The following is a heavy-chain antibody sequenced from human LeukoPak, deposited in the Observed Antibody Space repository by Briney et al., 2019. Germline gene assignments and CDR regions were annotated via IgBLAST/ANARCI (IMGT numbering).Heavy chain of an antibody. J-gene: IGHJ4*02. CDR1: GFTFNDYA. Sequence: GGSLRLSCAASGFTFNDYAMSWVRQAPGKGLEWVSTVSGGGGATYYADSVRGRFTVSRDNSKNTMYLQMDSLRAEDTAVFYCAKALAFSNYYFDYWGQGTLVTVSS. D-gene: IGHD4-11*01. V-gene: IGHV3-23*01. CDR2: VSGGGGAT. CDR3: AKALAFSNYYFDY.